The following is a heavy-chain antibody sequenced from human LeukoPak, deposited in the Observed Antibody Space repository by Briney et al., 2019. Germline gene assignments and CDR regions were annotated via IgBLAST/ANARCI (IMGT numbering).Heavy chain of an antibody. CDR3: AKDSKRWKTYYYESGSYYFES. V-gene: IGHV3-30*02. Sequence: PGGSLRLSCAASGFTFSSYGMHWVRQAPGKGLEWVAFIRYDGSNKYYADSVKGRFTISRDNSKNTLYLQMNSLRAEDTAVYYCAKDSKRWKTYYYESGSYYFESWGQGTLVTVSS. CDR2: IRYDGSNK. D-gene: IGHD3-10*01. J-gene: IGHJ4*02. CDR1: GFTFSSYG.